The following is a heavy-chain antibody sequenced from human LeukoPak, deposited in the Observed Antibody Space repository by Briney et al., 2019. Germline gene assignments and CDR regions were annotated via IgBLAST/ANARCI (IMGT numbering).Heavy chain of an antibody. J-gene: IGHJ6*03. CDR2: IYYSGST. V-gene: IGHV4-59*01. D-gene: IGHD6-19*01. Sequence: SETLSLTCTVSGGSISSYYWSWIRQPPGKGLEWIGYIYYSGSTNYNPSLKSRVTISVDTSKNQFSLKLSSVTAADTAVYYCARESDSSGWETEYYYYYMDVWSKGTTVTVSS. CDR3: ARESDSSGWETEYYYYYMDV. CDR1: GGSISSYY.